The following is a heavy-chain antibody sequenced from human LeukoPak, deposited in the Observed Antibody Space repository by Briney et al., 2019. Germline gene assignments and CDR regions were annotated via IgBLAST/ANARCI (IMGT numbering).Heavy chain of an antibody. V-gene: IGHV3-21*01. D-gene: IGHD6-19*01. CDR2: ISSSSSYI. CDR1: GFTFSSYS. Sequence: SGGSLRLSCAASGFTFSSYSMNWVRQAPGKGLEWVSSISSSSSYIYYADSVKGRFTISRDNAKNSLYLQMNSLRAEDTAVYYCARLAVAGSDDAFDIWGQGTMVTVSS. J-gene: IGHJ3*02. CDR3: ARLAVAGSDDAFDI.